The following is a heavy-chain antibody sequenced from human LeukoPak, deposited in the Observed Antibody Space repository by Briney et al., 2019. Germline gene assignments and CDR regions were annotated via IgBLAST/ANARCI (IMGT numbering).Heavy chain of an antibody. CDR3: ARAGYYYGSGSPYGMDV. V-gene: IGHV4-4*07. CDR2: IYTSGST. J-gene: IGHJ6*02. Sequence: SETLSLTCTVSGGSISSYYWSWIRQPAGKGLEWIGRIYTSGSTNYNPSLKSRVTMSVDTSKNQFSLKLSSVTAADTAVYYCARAGYYYGSGSPYGMDVWGQGTTVTVSS. CDR1: GGSISSYY. D-gene: IGHD3-10*01.